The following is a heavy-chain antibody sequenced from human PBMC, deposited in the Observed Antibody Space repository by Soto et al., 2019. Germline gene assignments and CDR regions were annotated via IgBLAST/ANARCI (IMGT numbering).Heavy chain of an antibody. CDR1: GFTFSSYW. V-gene: IGHV3-7*03. CDR3: ARNRIGSSWHREYFQH. CDR2: IKHDGSEK. J-gene: IGHJ1*01. D-gene: IGHD6-13*01. Sequence: GGSLRLSCAASGFTFSSYWMSWVRQAPGKRLEWVANIKHDGSEKYYVDSVEGRFTISRDNGKNSLYLQMSSLRAEDTAVYFCARNRIGSSWHREYFQHWGQGTLVTVSS.